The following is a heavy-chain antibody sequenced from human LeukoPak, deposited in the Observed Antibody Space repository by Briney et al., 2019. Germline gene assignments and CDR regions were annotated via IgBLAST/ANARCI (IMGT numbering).Heavy chain of an antibody. CDR3: ARDERQWKYQLRGPLWFDP. CDR1: GGSFSGYY. J-gene: IGHJ5*02. D-gene: IGHD2-2*01. Sequence: PSETLSLTCAVHGGSFSGYYWSWIRQPPGKGLEWIGEINHSGSTNYNPSLKSRVTISVDTSKNQFSLKLSSVTAADTAVYYCARDERQWKYQLRGPLWFDPWGQGTLVTVSS. CDR2: INHSGST. V-gene: IGHV4-34*01.